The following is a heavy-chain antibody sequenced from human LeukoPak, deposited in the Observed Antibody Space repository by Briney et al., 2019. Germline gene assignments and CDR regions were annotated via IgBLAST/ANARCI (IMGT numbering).Heavy chain of an antibody. Sequence: SQTLSLTCTVSGGSISSGGYYWSWIRQHPGKGLEWIGYIYYSGSTYYNPSLKSRVTISVDTSKNQFSLKLSSVTAADTAVYYCARLPRGTMVRGLHGMDVWGQGTTVTVSS. CDR3: ARLPRGTMVRGLHGMDV. D-gene: IGHD3-10*01. J-gene: IGHJ6*02. CDR1: GGSISSGGYY. CDR2: IYYSGST. V-gene: IGHV4-31*03.